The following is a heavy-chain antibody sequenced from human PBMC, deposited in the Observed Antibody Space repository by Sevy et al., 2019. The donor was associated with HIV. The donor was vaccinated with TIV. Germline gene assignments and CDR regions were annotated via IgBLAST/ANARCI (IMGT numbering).Heavy chain of an antibody. Sequence: ASVKVSCKASGYTFTGYYMHWVRQAPGQGLEWMGRINPNSGGTNYAQKFQGRVTMTRDTSISTAYMERSRLRSDDTAVYYCARGSVTVTTFSGLYYYGMDVWGQGTTVTVSS. V-gene: IGHV1-2*06. D-gene: IGHD4-4*01. J-gene: IGHJ6*02. CDR2: INPNSGGT. CDR1: GYTFTGYY. CDR3: ARGSVTVTTFSGLYYYGMDV.